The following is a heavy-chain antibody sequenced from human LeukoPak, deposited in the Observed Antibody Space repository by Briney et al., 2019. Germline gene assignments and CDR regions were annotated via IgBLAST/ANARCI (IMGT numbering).Heavy chain of an antibody. CDR3: VKSGGYGLIDY. CDR1: GGSFSGYY. D-gene: IGHD1-26*01. Sequence: SETLSLTCAVYGGSFSGYYWGWIRQPPGKGLEWIGNIYYSGSTYYNASLQSRVTISIDASKNQFSLRLNSVTAADTAMYFCVKSGGYGLIDYWGQGTLVTVSS. CDR2: IYYSGST. J-gene: IGHJ4*02. V-gene: IGHV4-34*01.